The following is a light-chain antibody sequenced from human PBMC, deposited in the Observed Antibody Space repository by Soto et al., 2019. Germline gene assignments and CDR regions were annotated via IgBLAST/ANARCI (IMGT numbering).Light chain of an antibody. CDR3: QQYNNWPV. V-gene: IGKV3-15*01. Sequence: EIVCTQSPCTLSLSPGERATLSCRASQSVSSSLAWYQQKPGQAPRLLIYGASTRATGIPARFSGSGSGTEFTLTISSLQSEDFAVYYCQQYNNWPVFGQGTRLEIK. J-gene: IGKJ5*01. CDR1: QSVSSS. CDR2: GAS.